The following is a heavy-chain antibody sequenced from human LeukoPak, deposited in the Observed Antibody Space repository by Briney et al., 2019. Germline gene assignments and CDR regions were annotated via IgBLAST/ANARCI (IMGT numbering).Heavy chain of an antibody. Sequence: SETLSLTCTVSGYSISSGYYWGWIRQPPGKGLEWIGSIFHSGSTYYNPSLKSRVTISVDTSKNQFSLKLSSVTAADTAVYFCARANYYDSSGYSRGAFDIWGQGTMVTVSS. CDR2: IFHSGST. J-gene: IGHJ3*02. D-gene: IGHD3-22*01. CDR3: ARANYYDSSGYSRGAFDI. V-gene: IGHV4-38-2*02. CDR1: GYSISSGYY.